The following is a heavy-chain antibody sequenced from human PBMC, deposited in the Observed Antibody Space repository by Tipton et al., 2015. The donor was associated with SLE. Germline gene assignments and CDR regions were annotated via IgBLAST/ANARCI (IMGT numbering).Heavy chain of an antibody. CDR3: ARADCSSGSCFYYYYGMDV. Sequence: SLRLSCAASGFTFSDYYMNWVRQAPGKGLEWVSSISGFGGSTYYADSVEGRFTVSRDNAKNSLSLQMNSLRAEDTAVYYCARADCSSGSCFYYYYGMDVWGQGTTVTVSS. CDR2: ISGFGGST. V-gene: IGHV3-69-1*01. D-gene: IGHD2-15*01. J-gene: IGHJ6*02. CDR1: GFTFSDYY.